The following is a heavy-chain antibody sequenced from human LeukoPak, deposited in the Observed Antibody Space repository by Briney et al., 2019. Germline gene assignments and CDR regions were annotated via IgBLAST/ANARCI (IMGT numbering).Heavy chain of an antibody. Sequence: PGGSLRLSCAASGFAFSSQAMGWVRQAPGKGLEWVSVISDSGSLTYYADSVKGRFTISRDNSKKTLFLQLNSLRAEDTAVYHCAKDARRTNGWYYFDYWGQGALVTVSS. V-gene: IGHV3-23*01. D-gene: IGHD6-19*01. CDR2: ISDSGSLT. CDR3: AKDARRTNGWYYFDY. J-gene: IGHJ4*02. CDR1: GFAFSSQA.